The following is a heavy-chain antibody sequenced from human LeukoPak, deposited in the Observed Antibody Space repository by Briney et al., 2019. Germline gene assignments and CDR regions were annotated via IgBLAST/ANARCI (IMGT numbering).Heavy chain of an antibody. D-gene: IGHD2/OR15-2a*01. Sequence: GGSLRLSCAASGFTVSSNYMSWVRQAPGKGLEWVGRIKSKTDGGTTDYAAPVKGRFTISRDDSKNTLYLQMNSLKTEDTAVYYCTTEYYNQFDPWGQGTLVTVSS. V-gene: IGHV3-15*01. CDR1: GFTVSSNY. CDR3: TTEYYNQFDP. CDR2: IKSKTDGGTT. J-gene: IGHJ5*02.